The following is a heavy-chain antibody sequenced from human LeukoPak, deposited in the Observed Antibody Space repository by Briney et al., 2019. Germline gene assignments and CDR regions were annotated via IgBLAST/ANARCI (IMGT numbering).Heavy chain of an antibody. D-gene: IGHD3-3*01. CDR2: IYTSGST. Sequence: SETLSLTCTVSGGSISSGSYYWSWIRQPAGKGLEWIGRIYTSGSTNYNPSLKSRVTISVDTSKNQFSLKLSSVTAADTAVYYCARITYYDFWSGYYQDLVDYWGQGTLVTVSS. J-gene: IGHJ4*02. CDR3: ARITYYDFWSGYYQDLVDY. CDR1: GGSISSGSYY. V-gene: IGHV4-61*02.